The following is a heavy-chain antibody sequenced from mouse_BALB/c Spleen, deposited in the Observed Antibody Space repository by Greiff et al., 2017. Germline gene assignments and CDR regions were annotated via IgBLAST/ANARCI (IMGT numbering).Heavy chain of an antibody. CDR3: ARQATYGYTMDY. J-gene: IGHJ4*01. D-gene: IGHD1-1*01. Sequence: EVQGVESGGGLVKPGGSLKLSCAASGFAFSSYDMSWVRQTPEKRLEWVAYISSGGGSTYYPDTVKGRFTISRDNAKNTLYLQMSSLKSEDTAMYYCARQATYGYTMDYWGQGASVTVSS. CDR2: ISSGGGST. CDR1: GFAFSSYD. V-gene: IGHV5-12-1*01.